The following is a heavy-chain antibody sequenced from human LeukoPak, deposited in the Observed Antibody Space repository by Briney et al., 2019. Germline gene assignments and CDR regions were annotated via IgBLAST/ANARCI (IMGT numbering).Heavy chain of an antibody. V-gene: IGHV4-31*03. D-gene: IGHD3-22*01. J-gene: IGHJ4*02. Sequence: XLSLTCTVXXXXITXXGYFXXWXRQXXXXGXXXXXHISYSGSTYYTPSLKSRVTISADTSKNQYSLKLSSVTAADTAVYYCARLSDGTGDYRWYFDYWGQGSLVTVSS. CDR1: XXXITXXGYF. CDR2: ISYSGST. CDR3: ARLSDGTGDYRWYFDY.